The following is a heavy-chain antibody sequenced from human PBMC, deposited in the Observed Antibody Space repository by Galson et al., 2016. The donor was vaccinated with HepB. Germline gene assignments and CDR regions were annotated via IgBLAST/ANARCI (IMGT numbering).Heavy chain of an antibody. V-gene: IGHV1-69*13. CDR3: ARRGGLGSDFDY. J-gene: IGHJ4*02. D-gene: IGHD2-15*01. CDR1: GGTFSTYA. CDR2: IIPISGTA. Sequence: SVKVSCKASGGTFSTYAISWVRQAPGQGLEWMGGIIPISGTADYAQKFQGRVTIAADESTSSSYMERSSLRSEDTAVYYCARRGGLGSDFDYWGQGTLVNVSS.